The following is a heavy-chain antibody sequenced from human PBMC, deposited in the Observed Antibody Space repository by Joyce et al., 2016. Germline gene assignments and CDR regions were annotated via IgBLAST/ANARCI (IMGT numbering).Heavy chain of an antibody. CDR1: GYSFNSYG. Sequence: QVQLVQSGAAVKKPGASATVSCKASGYSFNSYGISWVRQAPGQGPDWMGWIGTYNGDTYYAQNFQGRVTMTTDTSTTTAYIELRSLTSDDTAVYYCARVGGYNYGFTWAWRGCDYWGQGTLVTVSS. V-gene: IGHV1-18*01. CDR3: ARVGGYNYGFTWAWRGCDY. J-gene: IGHJ4*02. D-gene: IGHD5-18*01. CDR2: IGTYNGDT.